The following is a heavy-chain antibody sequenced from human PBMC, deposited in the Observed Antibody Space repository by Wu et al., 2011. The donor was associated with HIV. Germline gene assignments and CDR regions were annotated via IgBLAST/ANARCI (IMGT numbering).Heavy chain of an antibody. Sequence: QVQLTQSGAEVKQPRSSVRVSCKASGGTLTSFGITWLRQVPGHGLEWVGRIVPILGTSTSAQKFQGRVTFSADKSTNIVYMDLSGLTSGDTAVYYCARDPLVRGLTWKLLHYFDTWGQGTLIIVSA. J-gene: IGHJ5*02. D-gene: IGHD3-10*01. CDR2: IVPILGTS. CDR3: ARDPLVRGLTWKLLHYFDT. V-gene: IGHV1-69*04. CDR1: GGTLTSFG.